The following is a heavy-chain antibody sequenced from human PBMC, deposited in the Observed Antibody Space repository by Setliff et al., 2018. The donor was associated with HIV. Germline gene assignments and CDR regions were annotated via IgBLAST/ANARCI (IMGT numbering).Heavy chain of an antibody. CDR3: ATRIRDGHRGYGYFDS. Sequence: ASVKVSCKVSGYTVTELSINWVRQAPGKGPEWMGGFDPEDNKIVYAQKFQGRVTTTEDTSTDTAYMELSSLRPEDTAVYYCATRIRDGHRGYGYFDSWGRGTLVTVSS. CDR1: GYTVTELS. D-gene: IGHD5-12*01. CDR2: FDPEDNKI. J-gene: IGHJ4*02. V-gene: IGHV1-24*01.